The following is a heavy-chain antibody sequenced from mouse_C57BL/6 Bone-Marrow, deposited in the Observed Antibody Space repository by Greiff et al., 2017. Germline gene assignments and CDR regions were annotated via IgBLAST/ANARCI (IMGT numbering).Heavy chain of an antibody. V-gene: IGHV14-2*01. D-gene: IGHD1-1*01. J-gene: IGHJ4*01. CDR2: IDPEDGET. Sequence: VHVKQSGAELVKPGASVKLSCTASGFNIKDYYMHWVKQRTEQGLEWIGRIDPEDGETKYAPKFQGKATITADTSSNTAYLQLSSLTSEDTAVYYCATYYYGSGGAMDYWGQGTSVTVSS. CDR3: ATYYYGSGGAMDY. CDR1: GFNIKDYY.